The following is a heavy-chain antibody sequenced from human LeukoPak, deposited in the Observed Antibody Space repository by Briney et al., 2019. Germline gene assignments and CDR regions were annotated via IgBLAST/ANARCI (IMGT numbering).Heavy chain of an antibody. J-gene: IGHJ6*03. CDR1: GGSISSYY. CDR2: IYTSGST. Sequence: SETLSLTCTVSGGSISSYYWSWIRQPAGKGLEWIGRIYTSGSTNYNPSLKSRVTISVDTSKNQFSLKLSSVTAADTAVYYCARDRKVTSGYDLDYYYYYMDVWGKGTTVTVSS. V-gene: IGHV4-4*07. D-gene: IGHD5-12*01. CDR3: ARDRKVTSGYDLDYYYYYMDV.